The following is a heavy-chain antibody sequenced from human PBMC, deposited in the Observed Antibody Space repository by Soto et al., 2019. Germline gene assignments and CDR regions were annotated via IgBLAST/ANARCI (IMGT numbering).Heavy chain of an antibody. CDR3: ASGKSQTHGYSSSWYWFDP. CDR1: GYTFTGYY. Sequence: ASVKVSCKASGYTFTGYYMHWVRQAPGQGLEWMGWINPNSGGTNYAQKFQGRVTMTRDTSISTAYMELSRLRSDDTAVYYCASGKSQTHGYSSSWYWFDPWGQGTLVTVSS. V-gene: IGHV1-2*02. CDR2: INPNSGGT. J-gene: IGHJ5*02. D-gene: IGHD6-13*01.